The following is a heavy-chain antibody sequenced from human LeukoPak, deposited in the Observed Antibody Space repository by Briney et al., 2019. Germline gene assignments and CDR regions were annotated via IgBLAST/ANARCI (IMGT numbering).Heavy chain of an antibody. CDR1: GGSISSYY. Sequence: PSETLSLTCTVSGGSISSYYWSWIRQPPGKGLNWIGYIYYSGSTNYNPSLKSRVTISVDTSKHQFSLKVSSVTAADTAVYYCARHGTTGTNLNWFDPWGQGTLVTVSS. D-gene: IGHD1-1*01. J-gene: IGHJ5*02. V-gene: IGHV4-59*01. CDR2: IYYSGST. CDR3: ARHGTTGTNLNWFDP.